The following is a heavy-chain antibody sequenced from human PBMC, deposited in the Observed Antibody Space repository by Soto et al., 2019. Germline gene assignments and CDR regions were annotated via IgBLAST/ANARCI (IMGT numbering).Heavy chain of an antibody. J-gene: IGHJ5*02. CDR2: INHSGST. V-gene: IGHV4-34*01. Sequence: TLSLTCAVYGGSFSGYYWSWIRQPPGKGLEWIGEINHSGSTNYNPSLKSRVTISVDTSKNQFSLKLSSVTAADTAVYYCARGLSGGWFDPWGQGTLVTVS. D-gene: IGHD3-16*01. CDR3: ARGLSGGWFDP. CDR1: GGSFSGYY.